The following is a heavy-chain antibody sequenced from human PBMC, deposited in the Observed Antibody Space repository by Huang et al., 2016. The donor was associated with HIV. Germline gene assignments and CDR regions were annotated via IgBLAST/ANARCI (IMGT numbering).Heavy chain of an antibody. CDR1: EFTFHVLG. V-gene: IGHV3-30*02. Sequence: QPQLVESGGGVVQRGGSLRLSCAASEFTFHVLGMHWLRQAPGKGLEWVAVVRFDGSNEYYLDSVKGRFTISRDNSKKMLLLEMDNLRPEDTAVYFCARDSRWGIVATTLSYFDYWGQGTLVTVSS. CDR2: VRFDGSNE. J-gene: IGHJ4*02. CDR3: ARDSRWGIVATTLSYFDY. D-gene: IGHD5-12*01.